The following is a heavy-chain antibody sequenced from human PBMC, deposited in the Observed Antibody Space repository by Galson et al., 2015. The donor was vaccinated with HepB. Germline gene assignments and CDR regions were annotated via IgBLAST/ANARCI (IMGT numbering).Heavy chain of an antibody. CDR2: INPSGGST. V-gene: IGHV1-46*01. CDR3: ASEDMGLYYYGMDV. CDR1: GSTFTSYY. D-gene: IGHD4/OR15-4a*01. J-gene: IGHJ6*02. Sequence: SVTVSCKASGSTFTSYYMHWVRQAPGQGLEWMGIINPSGGSTSYAQKFQGRVTMTRDTSTSTVYMELSSLRSEDTAVYYCASEDMGLYYYGMDVWGQGTTVTVSS.